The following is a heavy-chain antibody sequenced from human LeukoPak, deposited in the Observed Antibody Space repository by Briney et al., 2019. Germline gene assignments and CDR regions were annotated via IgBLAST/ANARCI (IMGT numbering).Heavy chain of an antibody. CDR1: GFTFSSYA. J-gene: IGHJ1*01. V-gene: IGHV3-64*01. D-gene: IGHD4-23*01. Sequence: TGGSLRLSCAASGFTFSSYAMHWVRQAPGKGLEYVSAISSNGGSTYYANSVKGRFTISRDNSKNTLYLQMGSLRAEDMAVYYCARAGTVVTPNYFQHWGQGTLVTVSS. CDR3: ARAGTVVTPNYFQH. CDR2: ISSNGGST.